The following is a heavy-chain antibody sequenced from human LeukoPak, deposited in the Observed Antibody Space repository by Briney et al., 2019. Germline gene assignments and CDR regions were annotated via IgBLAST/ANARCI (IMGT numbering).Heavy chain of an antibody. Sequence: PSPTLSLTCTVSGGSISSGDYYWSWLRQPPGKGLEWFGYIYYSGSTYYIPSLKSRVTISVDTSKNQFSLKLSSVTAADTAVYYCARGDSYGIYYYDMDVWGKGTTVTVSS. V-gene: IGHV4-30-4*08. D-gene: IGHD5-18*01. J-gene: IGHJ6*03. CDR3: ARGDSYGIYYYDMDV. CDR1: GGSISSGDYY. CDR2: IYYSGST.